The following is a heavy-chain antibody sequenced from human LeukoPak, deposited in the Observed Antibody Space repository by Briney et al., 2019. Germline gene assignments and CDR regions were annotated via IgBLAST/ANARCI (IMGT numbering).Heavy chain of an antibody. V-gene: IGHV4-34*01. CDR2: INHSGST. CDR1: GGSFSGYY. Sequence: ASETLSLTCAVYGGSFSGYYWSWIRQPPGKGLEWNGEINHSGSTNYNPSLKSRVTISVDTSKNQFSLKLSSVTAADTAVYYCAREGRVLTTPNSWGQGTLVTVSS. CDR3: AREGRVLTTPNS. J-gene: IGHJ4*02. D-gene: IGHD3-3*01.